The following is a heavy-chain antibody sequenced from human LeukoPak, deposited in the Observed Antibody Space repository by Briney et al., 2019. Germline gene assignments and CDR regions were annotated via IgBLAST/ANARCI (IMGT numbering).Heavy chain of an antibody. CDR1: GYTFTSYY. D-gene: IGHD3-10*01. V-gene: IGHV1-69*06. CDR2: IIPIFGTA. J-gene: IGHJ4*02. Sequence: ASVKVSCKASGYTFTSYYMHWVRQAPGQGLEWMGGIIPIFGTANYAQKFQGRVTITADKSTSTAYMELSSLRSEDTAVYYCARARYPTMVRGVIITGYYFDYWGQGTLVTVSS. CDR3: ARARYPTMVRGVIITGYYFDY.